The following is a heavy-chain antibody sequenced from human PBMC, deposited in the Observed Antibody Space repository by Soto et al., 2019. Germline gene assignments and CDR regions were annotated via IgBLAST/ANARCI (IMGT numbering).Heavy chain of an antibody. CDR3: AKDRYFDWLWGPFDY. V-gene: IGHV3-74*01. CDR2: INTDGGST. Sequence: GGSLRLSCAASGFTFGSYWMYWVRQAPGKGLVWVSRINTDGGSTSYADSVKGRFTISRDNSKNTLYLQINSLRAEDTAVYYCAKDRYFDWLWGPFDYWGQGTLVTVSS. J-gene: IGHJ4*02. CDR1: GFTFGSYW. D-gene: IGHD3-9*01.